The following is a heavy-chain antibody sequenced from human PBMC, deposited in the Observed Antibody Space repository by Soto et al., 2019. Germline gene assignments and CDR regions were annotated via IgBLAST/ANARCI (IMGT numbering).Heavy chain of an antibody. CDR1: GYTFTGYY. Sequence: ASEKVSCKASGYTFTGYYMHWVRQAPGQGLEWMGWINPNSGGANYAQKFQGRVTMTRDTSISTAYMELSRLRSDDTAVYYCAREHSSGFLYYYYGMDVWGQGTTVTVSS. V-gene: IGHV1-2*02. J-gene: IGHJ6*02. CDR3: AREHSSGFLYYYYGMDV. CDR2: INPNSGGA. D-gene: IGHD6-19*01.